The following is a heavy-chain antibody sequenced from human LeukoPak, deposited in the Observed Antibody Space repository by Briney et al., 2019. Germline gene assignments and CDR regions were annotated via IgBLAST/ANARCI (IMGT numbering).Heavy chain of an antibody. J-gene: IGHJ4*02. CDR2: INWNGGST. CDR3: ARAHSIAALDY. V-gene: IGHV3-20*04. Sequence: GGSLRLSCAASGFTFDDYGMSWVRQAPGKGLEWVSGINWNGGSTGYADSVKGRFTISRGNAKNSLYLQMNSLRAEDTALYYCARAHSIAALDYWGQGTPVTVSS. CDR1: GFTFDDYG. D-gene: IGHD6-6*01.